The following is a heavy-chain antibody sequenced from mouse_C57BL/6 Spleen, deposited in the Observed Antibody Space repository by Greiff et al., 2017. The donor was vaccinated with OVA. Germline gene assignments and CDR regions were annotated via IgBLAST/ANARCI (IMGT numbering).Heavy chain of an antibody. D-gene: IGHD1-1*01. CDR1: GFTFSSYT. CDR3: ARTSITTVVDWYFDV. J-gene: IGHJ1*03. V-gene: IGHV5-9*01. Sequence: EVKLVESGGGLVKPGGSLKLSCAASGFTFSSYTMSWVRQTPEKRLEWVATISGGGGNTYYPDSVKGRFTISRDNAKNTLYLQMSSLRSEDTALYYCARTSITTVVDWYFDVWGTGTTVTVSS. CDR2: ISGGGGNT.